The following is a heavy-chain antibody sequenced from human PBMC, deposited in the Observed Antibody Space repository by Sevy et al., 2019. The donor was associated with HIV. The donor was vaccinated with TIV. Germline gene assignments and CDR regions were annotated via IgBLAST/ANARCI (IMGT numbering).Heavy chain of an antibody. D-gene: IGHD6-19*01. Sequence: GGSLRLSCAASGFTFSSYSMNWVRQAPGKGLEWVSTISGSSSYIHYADSVKGRFTISRDNAKNSLYLQMNSLRAEDTAVYYCARSILVAGCDAFDTWGQGTMVTVSS. V-gene: IGHV3-21*01. CDR2: ISGSSSYI. CDR1: GFTFSSYS. CDR3: ARSILVAGCDAFDT. J-gene: IGHJ3*02.